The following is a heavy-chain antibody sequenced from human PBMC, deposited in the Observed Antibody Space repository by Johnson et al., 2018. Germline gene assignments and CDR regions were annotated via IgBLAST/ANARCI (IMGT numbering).Heavy chain of an antibody. CDR2: ISSSGSTI. V-gene: IGHV3-11*04. CDR1: GFSFSDYY. CDR3: ARDDCSSTTCYEDAFDI. J-gene: IGHJ3*02. Sequence: QVQLVQSGGGLVKPGGSLRLSCAASGFSFSDYYMSWIRQAPGKGLEWVSYISSSGSTIYYANSVKGRFTVSRDNSKNSVSLHMTSLRAEDTAVYYCARDDCSSTTCYEDAFDIWGQGTMVTVSS. D-gene: IGHD2-2*01.